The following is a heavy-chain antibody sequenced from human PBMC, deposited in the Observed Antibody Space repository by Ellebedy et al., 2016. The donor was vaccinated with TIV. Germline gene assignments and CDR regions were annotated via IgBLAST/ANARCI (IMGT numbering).Heavy chain of an antibody. J-gene: IGHJ6*02. V-gene: IGHV3-48*02. CDR3: TTASMTTVVTPLTFGMDV. Sequence: GESLKISCAASGFTFSSYSMNWVRQAPGKGLEWVSYITSSSSTIYFADSVKGRFTISRDNGKNSLYLQMNSLRDEDTAVYYCTTASMTTVVTPLTFGMDVWGQGTTVTVSS. D-gene: IGHD4-23*01. CDR1: GFTFSSYS. CDR2: ITSSSSTI.